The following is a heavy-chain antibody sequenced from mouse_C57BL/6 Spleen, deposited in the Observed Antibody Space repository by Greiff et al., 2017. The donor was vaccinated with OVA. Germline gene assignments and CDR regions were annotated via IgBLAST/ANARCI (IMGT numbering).Heavy chain of an antibody. CDR1: GYTFTSYW. D-gene: IGHD2-4*01. Sequence: QVQLQQPGAELVRPGSSVKLSCKASGYTFTSYWMHWVKQRPIQGLEWIGNIDPSDSETHYNQKFKDKATLTVDKSSSTAYMQLSSLTSEDSAVYYCARRQVYYDYNYDAMDYWGQGTSVTVSA. CDR3: ARRQVYYDYNYDAMDY. J-gene: IGHJ4*01. V-gene: IGHV1-52*01. CDR2: IDPSDSET.